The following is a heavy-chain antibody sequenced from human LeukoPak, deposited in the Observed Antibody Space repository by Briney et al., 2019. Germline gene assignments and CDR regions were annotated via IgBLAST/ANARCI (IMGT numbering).Heavy chain of an antibody. CDR3: ARDASLGKFDY. CDR2: IWYDGSNK. D-gene: IGHD7-27*01. J-gene: IGHJ4*02. CDR1: GFTFSSYG. Sequence: GGSLRLSCAASGFTFSSYGFHWVRQAPGKGLEWVAVIWYDGSNKYYADSVKGRFTISRDDSKNTLYLQMNSLRAEDTAVYYCARDASLGKFDYWGQGTLVTVPS. V-gene: IGHV3-33*01.